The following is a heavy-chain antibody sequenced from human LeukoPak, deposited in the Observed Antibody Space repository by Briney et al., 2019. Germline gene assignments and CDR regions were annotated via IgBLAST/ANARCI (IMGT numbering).Heavy chain of an antibody. CDR3: ARLESGYSSGWYYFDY. CDR1: GYRFTSYW. V-gene: IGHV5-51*01. J-gene: IGHJ4*02. CDR2: IYPGDSDT. Sequence: GESLKISCKGSGYRFTSYWIGWVRQMPGKGLEWMGIIYPGDSDTRYSPSFQGQVTISADKSISTAYLQWSSLKASDTAMYYCARLESGYSSGWYYFDYWGQGTLVTVSS. D-gene: IGHD6-19*01.